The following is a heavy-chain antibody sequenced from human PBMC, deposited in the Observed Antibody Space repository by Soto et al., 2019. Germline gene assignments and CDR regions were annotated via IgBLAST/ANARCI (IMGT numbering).Heavy chain of an antibody. J-gene: IGHJ6*02. V-gene: IGHV1-69*12. CDR3: ARGAIEAAGYYSYGMAV. D-gene: IGHD6-13*01. CDR2: IIPIFGTA. Sequence: QVQLVQSGAEVKKPGSSVKVSCKASGGTFSSYAISWVRQAPGQGLEWMGGIIPIFGTANYAQKFQGRVTITADESKSKAYMELSSRRSEDTAVYYCARGAIEAAGYYSYGMAVWGQGPTVTVSS. CDR1: GGTFSSYA.